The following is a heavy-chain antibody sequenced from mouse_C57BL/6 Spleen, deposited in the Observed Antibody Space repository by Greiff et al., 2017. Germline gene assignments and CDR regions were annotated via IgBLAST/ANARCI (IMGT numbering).Heavy chain of an antibody. CDR2: IYPGSGST. J-gene: IGHJ3*01. CDR3: ARSRDGYYVFAY. V-gene: IGHV1-55*01. D-gene: IGHD2-3*01. CDR1: GYTFTSYW. Sequence: QVQLQQPGAELVKPGASVKMSCKASGYTFTSYWITWVKQRPGQGLEWIGDIYPGSGSTNYNEKFKSKATLTVDTSSSTAYMQLSSLTSEDSAVYYCARSRDGYYVFAYWGQGTLVTVSA.